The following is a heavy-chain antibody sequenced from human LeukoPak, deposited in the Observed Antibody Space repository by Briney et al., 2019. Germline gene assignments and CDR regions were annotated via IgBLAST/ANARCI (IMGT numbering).Heavy chain of an antibody. CDR2: ISTYNGNT. D-gene: IGHD6-19*01. V-gene: IGHV1-18*01. CDR3: ARDYSSGWPNFDY. J-gene: IGHJ4*02. Sequence: ASVKVSCKASGYTFTCYGISWVRQAPGQGLEWMGWISTYNGNTNYAQKLQGRITMTTDTSTSTAYMELRSLRSDDTAVYYCARDYSSGWPNFDYWGQGTLVTVSS. CDR1: GYTFTCYG.